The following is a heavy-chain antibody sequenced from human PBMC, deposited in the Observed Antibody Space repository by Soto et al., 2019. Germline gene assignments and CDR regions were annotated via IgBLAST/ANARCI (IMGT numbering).Heavy chain of an antibody. J-gene: IGHJ4*02. CDR3: ARLPKGVRGERTFDY. CDR1: GGSISSSSYY. D-gene: IGHD3-10*01. Sequence: SETLSLTCTVSGGSISSSSYYWGWIRQPPGKGLEWIGSIYYSGSTYYNPSLKSRVTISVDTSKNQFSLKLSSVTAADTAVYYCARLPKGVRGERTFDYWGQGTLVTVSS. V-gene: IGHV4-39*01. CDR2: IYYSGST.